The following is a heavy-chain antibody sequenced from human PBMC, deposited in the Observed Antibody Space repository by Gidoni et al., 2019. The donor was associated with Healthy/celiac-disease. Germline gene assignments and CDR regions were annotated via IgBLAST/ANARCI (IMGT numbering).Heavy chain of an antibody. CDR1: GFTFSSYA. V-gene: IGHV3-30-3*01. Sequence: QVQLVESGGGVVQPGRALRRSCAASGFTFSSYAMHWVRQAPGKGLEWVAVISYDGSNKYYADSVKGRFTISRDNSKNTLYLQMNSLRAEDTAVYYCAREIPYDILTGYFDYWGQGTLVTVSS. J-gene: IGHJ4*02. CDR3: AREIPYDILTGYFDY. D-gene: IGHD3-9*01. CDR2: ISYDGSNK.